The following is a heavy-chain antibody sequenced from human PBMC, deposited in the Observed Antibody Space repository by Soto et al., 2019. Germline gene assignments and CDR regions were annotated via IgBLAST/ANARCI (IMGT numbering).Heavy chain of an antibody. V-gene: IGHV3-48*02. Sequence: PGGSLRLSCAASGFTLSSYSMNWVRQAPGKGLEWVSYISSSSSTIYYADSVKGRFTISRDNAKNSLYLQMNSLRDEDTAVYYCARGRYSSSWYGPYYYYGMDVWGQGTTVTVSS. CDR3: ARGRYSSSWYGPYYYYGMDV. J-gene: IGHJ6*02. D-gene: IGHD6-13*01. CDR2: ISSSSSTI. CDR1: GFTLSSYS.